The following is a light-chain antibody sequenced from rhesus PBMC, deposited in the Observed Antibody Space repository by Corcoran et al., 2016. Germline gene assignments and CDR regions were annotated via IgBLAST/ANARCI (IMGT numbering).Light chain of an antibody. V-gene: IGLV10-114*01. Sequence: QAGLTQPPSVSAGLGQTATLTCTGNSNNVDNQGAAWLQHHQGHPPKLLSYRNNNRPSGLSERFSASRSGNTVSLTITGLQFEDEADYYCSVWDSSLSSYIFGGGTRLTVL. J-gene: IGLJ1*01. CDR1: SNNVDNQG. CDR3: SVWDSSLSSYI. CDR2: RNN.